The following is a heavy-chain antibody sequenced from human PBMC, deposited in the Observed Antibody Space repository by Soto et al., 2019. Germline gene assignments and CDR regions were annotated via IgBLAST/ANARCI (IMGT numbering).Heavy chain of an antibody. V-gene: IGHV3-33*01. D-gene: IGHD5-18*01. Sequence: QVQLVESGGGVVQPGRSLRLSCAASGFTFSSYGMHWVRQAPGKGLEWVAVIWYDGSNKYYADSVKGRFTISRDNSKNTLYLQMNSLRAEDTAVYYWARERDTAMVNWGQGTLVTVSS. CDR1: GFTFSSYG. CDR3: ARERDTAMVN. CDR2: IWYDGSNK. J-gene: IGHJ4*02.